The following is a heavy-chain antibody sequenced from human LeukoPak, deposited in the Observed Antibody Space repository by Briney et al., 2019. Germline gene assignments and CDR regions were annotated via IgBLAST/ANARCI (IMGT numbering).Heavy chain of an antibody. CDR3: ARLRLGAPGPSNYFDY. V-gene: IGHV4-38-2*02. CDR1: RYSISSGYY. Sequence: SETLSLTCTVSRYSISSGYYWGWIRQPPGKGLEWIGNIYHTGTTHYNPSLWSRVTISVDTSKNQFSLRLSSLTAADTAVYYCARLRLGAPGPSNYFDYWGQGTLVTVSS. J-gene: IGHJ4*02. CDR2: IYHTGTT. D-gene: IGHD3-16*01.